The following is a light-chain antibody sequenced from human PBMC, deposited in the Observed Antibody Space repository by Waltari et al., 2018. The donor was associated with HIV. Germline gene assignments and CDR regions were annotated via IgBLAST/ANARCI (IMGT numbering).Light chain of an antibody. J-gene: IGLJ2*01. CDR1: SSDVCGYNY. CDR3: SLYAVSNHVV. V-gene: IGLV2-8*01. Sequence: QSALTQPPSASWSPGQSVTFSCTGTSSDVCGYNYVSWYQQHPGKARNLMMYEVRKGPSGVPVRCAGSKSGNTTSMTCSVVQAGDDADYYCSLYAVSNHVVFGGGTKLTVL. CDR2: EVR.